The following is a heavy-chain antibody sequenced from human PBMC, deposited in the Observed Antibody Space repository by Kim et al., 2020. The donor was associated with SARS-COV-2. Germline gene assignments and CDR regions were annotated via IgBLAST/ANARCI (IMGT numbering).Heavy chain of an antibody. V-gene: IGHV1-18*04. CDR2: ISAYNGNT. CDR1: GYTFTSYG. Sequence: ASVKVSCKASGYTFTSYGISWVRQAPGQGLEWMGWISAYNGNTNYAQKLQGRVTMTTDTSTSTAYMELRSLRSDDTAVYYCARQGCGGDCYSWEYYYGMDVWGQGTPVTVSS. CDR3: ARQGCGGDCYSWEYYYGMDV. J-gene: IGHJ6*02. D-gene: IGHD2-21*02.